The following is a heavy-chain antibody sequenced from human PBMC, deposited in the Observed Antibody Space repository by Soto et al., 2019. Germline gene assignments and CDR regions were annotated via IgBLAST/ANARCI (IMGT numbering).Heavy chain of an antibody. CDR2: ISSNGGST. V-gene: IGHV3-64*01. D-gene: IGHD3-16*01. J-gene: IGHJ6*03. CDR3: ARGADVLGAYYMDV. CDR1: GFTFSSYV. Sequence: EVQLVESGGGLVQPGGSLRLSCAASGFTFSSYVMHWVRQAPGKGLEYVSAISSNGGSTYYANSVKGRFTISRDNSKNTLYLQMGSLRAEDMAVYYCARGADVLGAYYMDVWGKGTTVSVSS.